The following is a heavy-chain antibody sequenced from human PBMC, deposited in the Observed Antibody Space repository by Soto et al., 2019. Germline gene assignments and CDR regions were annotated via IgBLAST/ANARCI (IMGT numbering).Heavy chain of an antibody. CDR2: VSHSGNT. CDR3: VRHRSSREIPFDN. CDR1: GGSFTGHF. D-gene: IGHD2-21*01. V-gene: IGHV4-34*01. J-gene: IGHJ4*02. Sequence: SETLSLTCTVSGGSFTGHFWSWVRQPPGKGLEWIGEVSHSGNTKYYPSLRSRVTLSVDSSKSQISLALTSVTAADTAVYYCVRHRSSREIPFDNWGQGTLVTVSS.